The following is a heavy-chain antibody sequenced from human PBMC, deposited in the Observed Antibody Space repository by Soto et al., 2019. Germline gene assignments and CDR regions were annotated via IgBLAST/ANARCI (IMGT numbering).Heavy chain of an antibody. CDR2: IYHSGST. CDR3: ARAKWHIDY. Sequence: QLQLQESGSGLVKPSQTLSLTCAVSGGSISSGGYSWSWIRQPPGKGLEWIGYIYHSGSTYYNPSLKSRVTISVDRSKNQFSLKLSSVTAADTAVYYCARAKWHIDYWGQGTLVTVSS. V-gene: IGHV4-30-2*01. D-gene: IGHD5-12*01. J-gene: IGHJ4*02. CDR1: GGSISSGGYS.